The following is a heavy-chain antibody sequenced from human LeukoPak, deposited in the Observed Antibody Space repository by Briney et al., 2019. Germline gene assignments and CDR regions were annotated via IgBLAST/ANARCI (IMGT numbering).Heavy chain of an antibody. J-gene: IGHJ4*02. CDR1: GYTFSSYW. Sequence: GESLKISCKGSGYTFSSYWIAWVRQLPVKGLEWMGIIYPGDSDTRYSPSFQGQVTISADKSISTAYLQWSTLKASDTAMYYCARRDSISWYEIDWGQGTLVTVSS. CDR2: IYPGDSDT. V-gene: IGHV5-51*01. CDR3: ARRDSISWYEID. D-gene: IGHD6-13*01.